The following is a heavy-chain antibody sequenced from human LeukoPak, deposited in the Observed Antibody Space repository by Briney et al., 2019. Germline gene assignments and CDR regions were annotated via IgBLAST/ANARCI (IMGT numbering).Heavy chain of an antibody. D-gene: IGHD3-3*01. CDR1: GYTFTGYY. CDR3: ATDQRSKNFWSGYYRSRAFDI. Sequence: PGASVKVSCKASGYTFTGYYMHWVRQAPGQGLEWMGWNSAYNGNTNYAQKLQGRVTMTTDTSTSTAYMELSSLRSEDTAVYYCATDQRSKNFWSGYYRSRAFDIWGQGTMVTVSS. V-gene: IGHV1-18*04. J-gene: IGHJ3*02. CDR2: NSAYNGNT.